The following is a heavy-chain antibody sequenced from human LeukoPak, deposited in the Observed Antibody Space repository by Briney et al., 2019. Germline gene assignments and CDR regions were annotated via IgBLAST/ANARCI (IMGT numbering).Heavy chain of an antibody. Sequence: SETLSLTCTVSGGSISSYYWSWIRQPAGKGLEWICRIYTSGSTNYHPSLKSRVTMSVDTSKNQFSLKLSSVTAADTAVYYCARATYYDFWSGYSPKHDAFDIWGQGTMVTVSS. V-gene: IGHV4-4*07. CDR2: IYTSGST. J-gene: IGHJ3*02. CDR3: ARATYYDFWSGYSPKHDAFDI. D-gene: IGHD3-3*01. CDR1: GGSISSYY.